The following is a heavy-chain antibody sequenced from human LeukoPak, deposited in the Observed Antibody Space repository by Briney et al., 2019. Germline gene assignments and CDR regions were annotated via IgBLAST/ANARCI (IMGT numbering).Heavy chain of an antibody. CDR1: GGSITPYY. V-gene: IGHV4-59*01. Sequence: SETLSLTCTVSGGSITPYYLTWIRQPPGRGLEWIGYVYYDGSNDYNPSLRSRVTILLDMSKHQFSLKLTSVTAADTAAYYCAKSNGYGLVDLWGQGTMVTVSS. CDR3: AKSNGYGLVDL. D-gene: IGHD3-10*01. J-gene: IGHJ3*01. CDR2: VYYDGSN.